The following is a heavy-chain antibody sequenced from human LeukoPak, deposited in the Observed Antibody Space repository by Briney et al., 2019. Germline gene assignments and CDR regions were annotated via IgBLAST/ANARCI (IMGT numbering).Heavy chain of an antibody. CDR3: GRVPQSGGINYFDS. Sequence: PSETLSLTCAAYGGSFSGNYWSWVRQPPGKGLEWIGEINYRGSTNYNPSLKSRVTISVDTSKNQFSLKVNSVTAADTAVYYFGRVPQSGGINYFDSWGQGTLVTVSS. D-gene: IGHD2-8*02. CDR1: GGSFSGNY. V-gene: IGHV4-34*01. CDR2: INYRGST. J-gene: IGHJ4*02.